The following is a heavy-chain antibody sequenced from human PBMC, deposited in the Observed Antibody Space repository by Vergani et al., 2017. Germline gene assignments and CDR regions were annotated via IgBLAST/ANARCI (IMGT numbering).Heavy chain of an antibody. J-gene: IGHJ6*03. V-gene: IGHV3-13*01. D-gene: IGHD3-3*01. CDR3: ARLKYYEFWSGPCCDYYMDV. CDR2: IGTAGDT. CDR1: GFTFSSYD. Sequence: EVQLVESGGGLVQPGGSLRLSCAASGFTFSSYDMHWVRQATGKGLEWVSAIGTAGDTYYPGSVKGRFTISRENAKYSLYLQMNSLRAGDTAVYYCARLKYYEFWSGPCCDYYMDVWGKGTTVTDSS.